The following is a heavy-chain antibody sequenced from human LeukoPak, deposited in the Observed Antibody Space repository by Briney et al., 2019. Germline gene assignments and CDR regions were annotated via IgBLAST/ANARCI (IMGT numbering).Heavy chain of an antibody. D-gene: IGHD3-22*01. Sequence: GGSLRLSCAASGFTFSNAWMSWVRQAPGKGLEWVGRIKSKTDGGTTDYAAPVKGRFTISRDDSKNALYLQMNSLKTEDTAVYYCTTGGVTMIVVVIPDYWGQGTLVTVSS. CDR3: TTGGVTMIVVVIPDY. CDR1: GFTFSNAW. V-gene: IGHV3-15*01. CDR2: IKSKTDGGTT. J-gene: IGHJ4*02.